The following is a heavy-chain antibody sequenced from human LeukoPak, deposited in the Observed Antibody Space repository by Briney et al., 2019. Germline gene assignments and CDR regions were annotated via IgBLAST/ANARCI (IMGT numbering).Heavy chain of an antibody. D-gene: IGHD5-12*01. CDR1: RFTFDDYA. J-gene: IGHJ4*02. CDR3: AKARGYSGYDLAY. V-gene: IGHV3-9*01. CDR2: ISWNSGSI. Sequence: GRSLRLSCAASRFTFDDYAMHWVRQAPGKGLEWVSGISWNSGSIGYADSVKGRFTISRDNAKNSLYLQMNSLRAEDTALYYCAKARGYSGYDLAYWGQGTLVTVSS.